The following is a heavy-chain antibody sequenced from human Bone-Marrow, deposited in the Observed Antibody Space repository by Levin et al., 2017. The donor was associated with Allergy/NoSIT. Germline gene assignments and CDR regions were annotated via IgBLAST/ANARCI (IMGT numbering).Heavy chain of an antibody. D-gene: IGHD6-19*01. Sequence: GGSLRLSCRGSGFDFNTHDMNWVRQAPGQGLEWVSSISGNSHYVYYADSVKGRFSISRDNAKNSMFLHMNSLRDEDTAVYYCARSQGRSGWSYYYYGMDVWGRGTTLTVSS. J-gene: IGHJ6*02. V-gene: IGHV3-21*06. CDR3: ARSQGRSGWSYYYYGMDV. CDR2: ISGNSHYV. CDR1: GFDFNTHD.